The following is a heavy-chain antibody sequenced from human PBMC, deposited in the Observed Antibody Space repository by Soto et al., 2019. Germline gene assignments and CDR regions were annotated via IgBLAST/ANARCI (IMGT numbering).Heavy chain of an antibody. CDR1: GGSISSYD. CDR2: IYYSGST. CDR3: ARGGIYDILTGYYNDAFDI. V-gene: IGHV4-59*01. J-gene: IGHJ3*02. Sequence: TSETLSLTCTVSGGSISSYDWSWILQPPGKGLEWIGYIYYSGSTNYNPSLKSRVTISVDTSKNQFSLKLSSVTAADTAVYYCARGGIYDILTGYYNDAFDIWGQGTMVTVSS. D-gene: IGHD3-9*01.